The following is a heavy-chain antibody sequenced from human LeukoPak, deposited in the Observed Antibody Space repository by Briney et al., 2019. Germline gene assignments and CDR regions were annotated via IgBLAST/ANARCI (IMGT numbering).Heavy chain of an antibody. CDR2: IYSGGST. J-gene: IGHJ4*02. CDR3: ARQFPIAVAGGGYYFDY. CDR1: GFTVSNNY. D-gene: IGHD6-19*01. V-gene: IGHV3-53*01. Sequence: PGGSLRLSCAASGFTVSNNYMSWVRQAPGKGLEWVSVIYSGGSTYYADSVKGRFTISRDNSKNTLYLQMNSLRPEDTAVYYCARQFPIAVAGGGYYFDYWGQGTLVTVSS.